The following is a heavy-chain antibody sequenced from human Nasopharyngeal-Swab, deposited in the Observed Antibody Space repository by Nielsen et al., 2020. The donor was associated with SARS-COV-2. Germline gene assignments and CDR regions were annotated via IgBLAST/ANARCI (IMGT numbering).Heavy chain of an antibody. CDR1: DYTLTAYN. D-gene: IGHD5-24*01. CDR3: ATGTDGRQTDY. J-gene: IGHJ4*02. Sequence: GESLKISCKGSDYTLTAYNIHWVRQAPGQGLEWMGWINPYSGDTNYAQMFQGRVTMTGDTSITTAYMELSRLRSDDTALYYCATGTDGRQTDYWGQGTLVTVSS. V-gene: IGHV1-2*02. CDR2: INPYSGDT.